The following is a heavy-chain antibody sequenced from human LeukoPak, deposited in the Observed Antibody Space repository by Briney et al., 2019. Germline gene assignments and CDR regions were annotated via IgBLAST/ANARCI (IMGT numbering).Heavy chain of an antibody. Sequence: GASVKVSCKASGYTFTRYVMHWVRQAPGQRLEWMGWINAGNGNTKYSQKFQGRVTITRDTSASTAYMELSSLRSEDTAVYYCAREGLGYCSSTSCSVWGKGTTVTVSS. CDR2: INAGNGNT. CDR1: GYTFTRYV. D-gene: IGHD2-2*01. V-gene: IGHV1-3*01. CDR3: AREGLGYCSSTSCSV. J-gene: IGHJ6*04.